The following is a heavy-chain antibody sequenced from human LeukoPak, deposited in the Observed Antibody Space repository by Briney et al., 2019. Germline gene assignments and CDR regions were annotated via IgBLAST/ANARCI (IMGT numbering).Heavy chain of an antibody. J-gene: IGHJ4*02. CDR2: ISGIGGST. CDR1: GFTFSSYA. D-gene: IGHD1-26*01. Sequence: GGSLRLSCAASGFTFSSYAMSWVRQAPGKGLEWVSAISGIGGSTYYADSVKGRFTTSRDNSKNTLYLQMNSLRAEDTAVYYCAKDQWELLGYFDYWGQGTLVTVSS. V-gene: IGHV3-23*01. CDR3: AKDQWELLGYFDY.